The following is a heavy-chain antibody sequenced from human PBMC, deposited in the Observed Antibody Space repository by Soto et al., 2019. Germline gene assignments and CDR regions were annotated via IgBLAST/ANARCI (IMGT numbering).Heavy chain of an antibody. CDR2: ISGSGGST. D-gene: IGHD6-6*01. Sequence: GGSLRLSCAASGFTFSSYAMSWVHQAPGKELEWVSAISGSGGSTYYADSVKGRFTISRDNSKNTLYLQMNSLRAEDTAVYYCAKDPDSSSLGLYYFDYWGQGTLVTVSS. CDR3: AKDPDSSSLGLYYFDY. J-gene: IGHJ4*02. V-gene: IGHV3-23*01. CDR1: GFTFSSYA.